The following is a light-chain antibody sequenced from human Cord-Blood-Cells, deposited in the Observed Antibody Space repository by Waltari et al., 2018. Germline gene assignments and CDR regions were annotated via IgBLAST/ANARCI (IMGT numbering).Light chain of an antibody. CDR1: SSDGGAYNY. CDR3: SSYTSSSTWV. Sequence: QSALTQPASVSGSPPQSLTISCPGTSSDGGAYNYVPWYQQHPGKAPKLMIYDVSNRPSGVSNRFSGSKSGNTASLTISGLQAEDEADYYCSSYTSSSTWVFGGGTKLTVL. CDR2: DVS. J-gene: IGLJ3*02. V-gene: IGLV2-14*01.